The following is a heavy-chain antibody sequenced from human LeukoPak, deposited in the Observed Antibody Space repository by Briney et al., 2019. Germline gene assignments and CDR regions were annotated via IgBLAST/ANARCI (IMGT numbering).Heavy chain of an antibody. D-gene: IGHD5-18*01. CDR2: IGNTET. CDR1: GFPFETNA. CDR3: AKDWIQFNRVFDCFDS. Sequence: GGSLRLSCATSGFPFETNAMSWVRQAPGKGLEWVATIGNTETFYADSVTGRFTISRDNSKNTVNPQMNRLRVEDTAIYYCAKDWIQFNRVFDCFDSWGRGTLVTVSS. J-gene: IGHJ4*02. V-gene: IGHV3-23*01.